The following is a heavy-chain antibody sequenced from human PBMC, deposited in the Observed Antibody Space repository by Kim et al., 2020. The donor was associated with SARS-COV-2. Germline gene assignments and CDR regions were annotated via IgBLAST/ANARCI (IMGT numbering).Heavy chain of an antibody. V-gene: IGHV4-38-2*02. J-gene: IGHJ6*02. CDR2: IYHSGVA. CDR1: GYSIKNGFY. CDR3: VRDIWVGESHDV. Sequence: SETLSLTCSVSGYSIKNGFYWGWIRQAPGKGLEWIGGIYHSGVANYNPSLKSRATITIDTSKNDFSLKLTSVTAADTAVYYCVRDIWVGESHDVWGRGTTVSVSS. D-gene: IGHD3-10*01.